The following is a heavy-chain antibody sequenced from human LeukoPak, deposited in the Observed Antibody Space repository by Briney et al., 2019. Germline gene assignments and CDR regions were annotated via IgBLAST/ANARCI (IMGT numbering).Heavy chain of an antibody. J-gene: IGHJ5*02. CDR1: GGSISSYY. CDR2: IDHTGIT. CDR3: TRSSRLGGWFDP. D-gene: IGHD6-13*01. Sequence: SETLSLTCTVSGGSISSYYWSWIRQPPGKGLEWIGYIDHTGITNYNPSLNSRVTISRDTSKNHFSLELSSATAADTAVYYCTRSSRLGGWFDPWGQGTLVTVSS. V-gene: IGHV4-59*01.